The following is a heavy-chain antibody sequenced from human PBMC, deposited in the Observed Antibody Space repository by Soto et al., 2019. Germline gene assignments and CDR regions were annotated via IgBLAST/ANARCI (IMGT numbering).Heavy chain of an antibody. V-gene: IGHV4-61*01. J-gene: IGHJ5*01. Sequence: SETLSVTCTVSGGSVSSASFYWNWIRQPPGKGLEWIGYISYSGSTNYNPSLRSRVTISVDTSKNQFSLRLTSATAADTAVYYCARGDAINWFDSWGQGTRVTVSS. CDR1: GGSVSSASFY. D-gene: IGHD2-2*01. CDR2: ISYSGST. CDR3: ARGDAINWFDS.